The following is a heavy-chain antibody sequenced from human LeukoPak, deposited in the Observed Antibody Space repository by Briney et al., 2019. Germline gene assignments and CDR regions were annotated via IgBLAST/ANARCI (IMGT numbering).Heavy chain of an antibody. V-gene: IGHV1-69*01. CDR2: IIPILGTA. CDR1: GGTFSSSA. CDR3: ARDISGSCSGGTCFGYFQY. J-gene: IGHJ1*01. Sequence: SVKVSCKASGGTFSSSAISWVRQAPGQGLEWMGGIIPILGTAHYAQNFQGRVTITADQSTSTAYMELRSLRSEHTAVYYCARDISGSCSGGTCFGYFQYWGQGTLVTVSS. D-gene: IGHD2-15*01.